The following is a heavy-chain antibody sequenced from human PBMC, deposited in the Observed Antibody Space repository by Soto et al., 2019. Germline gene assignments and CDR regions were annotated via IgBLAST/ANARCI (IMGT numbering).Heavy chain of an antibody. CDR2: ISSSSSYI. V-gene: IGHV3-21*01. J-gene: IGHJ6*02. CDR1: GFTFSSYS. CDR3: ARDSERGYSGYDSGYYYYGMDV. Sequence: EVQLVESGGGLVKPGGSLRLSCAASGFTFSSYSMNWVRQAPGKGLEWVSSISSSSSYIYYAVSVKGRFTITRDNAKNSLYLQMNSLRAEDTAVYYCARDSERGYSGYDSGYYYYGMDVWGQGTTVTVSS. D-gene: IGHD5-12*01.